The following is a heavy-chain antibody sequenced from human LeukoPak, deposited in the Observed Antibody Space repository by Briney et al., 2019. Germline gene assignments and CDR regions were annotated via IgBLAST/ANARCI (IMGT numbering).Heavy chain of an antibody. Sequence: GGSLRLSCAVSGLTFSNFKMNWVRQAPGKGLEWVSCISHSSSYIFYADSLKGRFTISRDNAKNSLYLQMNSLRAEDTAVYYCARDVRSSTSFPHAFDIRGQGTMVTVSS. CDR2: ISHSSSYI. CDR1: GLTFSNFK. V-gene: IGHV3-21*01. J-gene: IGHJ3*02. CDR3: ARDVRSSTSFPHAFDI. D-gene: IGHD2-2*01.